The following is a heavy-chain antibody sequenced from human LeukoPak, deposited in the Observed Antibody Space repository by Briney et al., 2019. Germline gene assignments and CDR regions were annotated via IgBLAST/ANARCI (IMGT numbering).Heavy chain of an antibody. V-gene: IGHV1-8*03. CDR1: GYTFTDYD. J-gene: IGHJ3*02. D-gene: IGHD4-17*01. CDR2: MNPNSGKT. Sequence: ASVTVSCETSGYTFTDYDIHWVRQAPGHGLEWMGWMNPNSGKTNYAQKLQGRVTFSRNTSLSVAYMELSGLRSEDAAVYFCARGDFGETNTAFDIWGQGTMVAVSS. CDR3: ARGDFGETNTAFDI.